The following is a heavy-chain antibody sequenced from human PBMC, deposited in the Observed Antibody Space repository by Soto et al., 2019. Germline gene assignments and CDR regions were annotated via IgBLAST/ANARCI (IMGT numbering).Heavy chain of an antibody. CDR1: AGSIITTNW. CDR2: IYHTGTT. D-gene: IGHD3-10*01. Sequence: SEPQSLTCAVSAGSIITTNWYVWGRQPPGMGLEWIGEIYHTGTTTYNPSLKSRVTMSVDTSKNQFSLRLSFVTAADTAVYYCATSSGSAYGLDVWGPGATVTVSS. CDR3: ATSSGSAYGLDV. J-gene: IGHJ6*02. V-gene: IGHV4-4*02.